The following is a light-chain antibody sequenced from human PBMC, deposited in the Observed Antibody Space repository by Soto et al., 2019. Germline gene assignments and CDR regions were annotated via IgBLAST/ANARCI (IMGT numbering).Light chain of an antibody. CDR2: GAS. CDR3: QQYNNWPPAT. Sequence: EIVMTQSPATLSVSPGERATLSCRASQRVYSKLAWYQQKPGQAPRLLIYGASTRATGIPARFSGSGSGTEFTLTISSLQSEDFALYYCQQYNNWPPATFGGGTRVEIK. J-gene: IGKJ4*01. V-gene: IGKV3-15*01. CDR1: QRVYSK.